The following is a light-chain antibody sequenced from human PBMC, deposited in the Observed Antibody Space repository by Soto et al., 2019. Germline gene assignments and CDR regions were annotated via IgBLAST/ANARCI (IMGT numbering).Light chain of an antibody. J-gene: IGKJ4*01. V-gene: IGKV3-20*01. CDR2: GAS. CDR3: QQYGSSPPVT. CDR1: QSVSSSN. Sequence: EIVLTQSPGTLSLSPGERATLSCRASQSVSSSNLAWYQQKPGQAPRLLIYGASSRATGIPDRFSGSGSGTDFTLTISRLEPEDFAVYNCQQYGSSPPVTFGGGTKV.